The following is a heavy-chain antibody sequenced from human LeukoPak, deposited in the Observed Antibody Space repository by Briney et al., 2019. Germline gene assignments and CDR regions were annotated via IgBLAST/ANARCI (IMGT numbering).Heavy chain of an antibody. CDR3: ARDRNTMVRGVIILPRFFDY. D-gene: IGHD3-10*01. V-gene: IGHV3-20*04. CDR1: GFTFDDYG. Sequence: GGSLRLSCAASGFTFDDYGMSWVRQAPGKGLEWVSGINWNGGSTGYADSVKGRFTISRDNAKNSLYLQMNSLRAEDTAVYYCARDRNTMVRGVIILPRFFDYWGQGTLVTVSS. J-gene: IGHJ4*02. CDR2: INWNGGST.